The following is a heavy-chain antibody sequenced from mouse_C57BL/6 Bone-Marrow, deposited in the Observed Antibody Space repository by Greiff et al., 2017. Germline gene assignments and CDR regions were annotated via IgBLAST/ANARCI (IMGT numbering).Heavy chain of an antibody. CDR3: ARWGFFDY. Sequence: QVQLQQSGPELVKPGASVKISCKASGYAFSSSWMNWVKQRPGKGLEWIGRIYPGDGDTNYNGKFKGKATLTADKSSSTAYMQLSSLTSEDSAVYCCARWGFFDYWGQGTTLTVSS. CDR1: GYAFSSSW. V-gene: IGHV1-82*01. CDR2: IYPGDGDT. D-gene: IGHD3-1*01. J-gene: IGHJ2*01.